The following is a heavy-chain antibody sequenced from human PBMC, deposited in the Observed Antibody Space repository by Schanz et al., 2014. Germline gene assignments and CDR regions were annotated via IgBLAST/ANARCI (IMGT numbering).Heavy chain of an antibody. CDR3: AKSYDTSGYSGFDY. CDR1: GFTFSSYG. Sequence: QVQLVESGGGVVQPGRSLRLSCAASGFTFSSYGMHWVRQALGKGLEWVSAISGSGAGTYYADSVKGRFTFSRDNSKNTLYLQMNSLRAEDTAVYFCAKSYDTSGYSGFDYWGQGTLVTVSS. CDR2: ISGSGAGT. J-gene: IGHJ4*02. V-gene: IGHV3-NL1*01. D-gene: IGHD3-22*01.